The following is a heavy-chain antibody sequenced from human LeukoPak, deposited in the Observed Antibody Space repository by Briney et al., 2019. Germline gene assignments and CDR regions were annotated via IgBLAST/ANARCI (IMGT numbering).Heavy chain of an antibody. CDR3: ARSRGRGYSYGSNYFDY. CDR1: GGSFSGYY. V-gene: IGHV4-34*01. J-gene: IGHJ4*02. D-gene: IGHD5-18*01. Sequence: PSEALSLTCAVYGGSFSGYYWSWIRQPPGKRLEWVGEINHSGSTNYNPSLKSRVIISVDTSKNHFSLKLSSVTAADTAVYYCARSRGRGYSYGSNYFDYWGQGTLVTVSS. CDR2: INHSGST.